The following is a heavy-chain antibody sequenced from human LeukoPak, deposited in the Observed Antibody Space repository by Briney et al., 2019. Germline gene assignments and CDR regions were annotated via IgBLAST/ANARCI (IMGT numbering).Heavy chain of an antibody. J-gene: IGHJ6*02. CDR2: ICSSSTT. Sequence: GGSLRLSCAASGFTFSSHSMNWVRQAPGKGLEWVSYICSSSTTYYADSVKGRFTISRDNAKNSLYLQMNSLRAEDTAVYYCAREGFTMRVMVISPGGLDVWGQGTTVTVSS. D-gene: IGHD3-22*01. CDR1: GFTFSSHS. V-gene: IGHV3-48*04. CDR3: AREGFTMRVMVISPGGLDV.